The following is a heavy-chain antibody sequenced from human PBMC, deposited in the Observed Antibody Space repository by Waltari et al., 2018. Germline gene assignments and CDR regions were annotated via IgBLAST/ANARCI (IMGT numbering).Heavy chain of an antibody. D-gene: IGHD6-19*01. CDR1: GVSFSGYN. CDR2: INHSGST. Sequence: QVRLQQWGAGLLKPSETLSLTCAVYGVSFSGYNWRWIRQPPAKGMEWIGEINHSGSTNYNPSLKSRVTISVDTSKNQFALKLSTVTAADTAVYYCAREWLVPLYVDYWGQGTLVTVSS. V-gene: IGHV4-34*01. CDR3: AREWLVPLYVDY. J-gene: IGHJ4*02.